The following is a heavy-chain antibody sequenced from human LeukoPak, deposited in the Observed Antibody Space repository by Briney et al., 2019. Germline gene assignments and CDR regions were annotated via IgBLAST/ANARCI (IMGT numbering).Heavy chain of an antibody. CDR1: GDRSTSSW. CDR3: ARQDASSSSGWVY. V-gene: IGHV5-51*01. Sequence: GEPLKTSAQASGDRSTSSWSGWVRQMPGKGLGGMGIIYPGDSDTKHSPSSHAQDTIPAVKSISTASLQWSSLHASHPAMDYCARQDASSSSGWVYWGQGTLVTVPS. D-gene: IGHD6-6*01. CDR2: IYPGDSDT. J-gene: IGHJ4*02.